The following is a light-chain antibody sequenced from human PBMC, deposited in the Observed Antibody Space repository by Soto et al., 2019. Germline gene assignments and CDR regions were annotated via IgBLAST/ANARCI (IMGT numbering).Light chain of an antibody. CDR2: DAS. CDR1: QSVSSY. CDR3: QQRSKYT. V-gene: IGKV3-11*01. J-gene: IGKJ2*01. Sequence: EIVLTQSPATLSLSPGERATLSCRASQSVSSYLAWYQQKPGQAPRLLIYDASNRATGIPARFSGSGSGTDFTLTISSLETEDFAVYYCQQRSKYTFGQGTKLEIK.